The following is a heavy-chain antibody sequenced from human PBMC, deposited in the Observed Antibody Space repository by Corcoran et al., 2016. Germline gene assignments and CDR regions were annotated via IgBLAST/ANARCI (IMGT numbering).Heavy chain of an antibody. V-gene: IGHV3-33*01. J-gene: IGHJ6*02. Sequence: QVQLVESGGGVVQPGRSLRLSCAASGFTFSSYGMHWVRQAPGKGLEWVAVIWYDGSNKYYADSVKGRFTISRDNSKNTLYLQMNSLRAEDTAVYYCARGQCSGGSCYYYYYGMDVWGQGTTVTVSS. CDR3: ARGQCSGGSCYYYYYGMDV. D-gene: IGHD2-15*01. CDR1: GFTFSSYG. CDR2: IWYDGSNK.